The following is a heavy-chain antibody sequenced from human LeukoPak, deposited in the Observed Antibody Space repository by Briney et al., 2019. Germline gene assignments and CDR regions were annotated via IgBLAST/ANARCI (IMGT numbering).Heavy chain of an antibody. Sequence: PSETLSLTCTVSGGSISSYYWSWIRQPPGKGLEWIGEINHSGSTNYNPSLQSRVTISVDTSKNQFSLKLSSVTAADTAVYYCAREEASSGTDYWGQGTLVTVSS. CDR1: GGSISSYY. CDR3: AREEASSGTDY. CDR2: INHSGST. J-gene: IGHJ4*02. D-gene: IGHD6-19*01. V-gene: IGHV4-34*01.